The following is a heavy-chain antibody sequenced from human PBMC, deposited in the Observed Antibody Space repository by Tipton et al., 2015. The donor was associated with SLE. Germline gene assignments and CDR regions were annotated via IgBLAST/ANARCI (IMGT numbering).Heavy chain of an antibody. CDR1: GYSISSGYY. V-gene: IGHV4-38-2*01. Sequence: TLSLTCVVSGYSISSGYYWGWIRQPPGKGLEWIGSIYHSGSTYYNPSLKSRVAISVDTSKNQFSLKLNPVTAADTAVYYCARGRDWFDPWGQGTLVTVSS. CDR3: ARGRDWFDP. J-gene: IGHJ5*02. CDR2: IYHSGST.